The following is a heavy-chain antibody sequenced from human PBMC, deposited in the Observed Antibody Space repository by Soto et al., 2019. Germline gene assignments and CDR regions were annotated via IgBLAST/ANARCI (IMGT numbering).Heavy chain of an antibody. Sequence: QVQLVQSGADVKKPGSSVKVSCEVSGGTFSNYAFTWVRQGPGQGLEWMGGIIPIFGTANYARQFKGRVAISADKSKTTTYMELSSLTSEDAAVYYCARVAETGYTSGWYYFAYWGQGSLVTVNS. J-gene: IGHJ4*02. CDR2: IIPIFGTA. D-gene: IGHD6-19*01. CDR1: GGTFSNYA. CDR3: ARVAETGYTSGWYYFAY. V-gene: IGHV1-69*14.